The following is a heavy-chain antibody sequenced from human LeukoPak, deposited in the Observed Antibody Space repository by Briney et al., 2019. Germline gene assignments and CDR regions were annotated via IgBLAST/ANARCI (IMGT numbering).Heavy chain of an antibody. CDR1: GGSITSYY. CDR2: IYSTGST. V-gene: IGHV4-4*07. Sequence: SETLSLTCSVSGGSITSYYWSWLRQPAGKGLEWIGRIYSTGSTKYNPSLKSRVTMSVDTTKNQFSLKLSSVTAADTAVYYCAGYSYGRFDYWGQGTLVTVSS. D-gene: IGHD5-18*01. CDR3: AGYSYGRFDY. J-gene: IGHJ4*02.